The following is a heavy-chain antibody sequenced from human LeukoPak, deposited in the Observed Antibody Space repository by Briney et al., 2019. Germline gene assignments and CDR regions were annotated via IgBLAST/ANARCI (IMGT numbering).Heavy chain of an antibody. CDR3: ARAGYSSSWDPTGYYYGMDV. Sequence: PGGSLRLSCAASGFTFSSYWMSWVRQAPGKGLEWVANIKQDGSEKYYVDSVKGRFTISRDNAKNSLYLQMNSLRAENTAVYYCARAGYSSSWDPTGYYYGMDVWGQGTTVTVSS. D-gene: IGHD6-13*01. CDR1: GFTFSSYW. CDR2: IKQDGSEK. J-gene: IGHJ6*02. V-gene: IGHV3-7*04.